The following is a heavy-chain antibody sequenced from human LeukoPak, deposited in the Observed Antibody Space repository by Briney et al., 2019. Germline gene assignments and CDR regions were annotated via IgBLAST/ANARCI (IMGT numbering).Heavy chain of an antibody. J-gene: IGHJ4*02. Sequence: GGSLGFPGAPFDFTFRNAWVRCVRQARGRGLVWFGRFKKKTDGGTTDYAAPVKGRFTISRDDSKNTLYLQMNSLKTEDTAVYYCTTEYDILTGYRRAVDYWGQGTLVTVSS. CDR1: DFTFRNAW. D-gene: IGHD3-9*01. CDR3: TTEYDILTGYRRAVDY. CDR2: FKKKTDGGTT. V-gene: IGHV3-15*01.